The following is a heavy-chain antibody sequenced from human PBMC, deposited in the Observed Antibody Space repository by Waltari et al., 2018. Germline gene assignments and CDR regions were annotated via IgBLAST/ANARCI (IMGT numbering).Heavy chain of an antibody. V-gene: IGHV3-9*01. J-gene: IGHJ6*02. Sequence: GGGLVHPGRSLRLSCAASGFTYDNYAMHWVRQAPGKGLEWVSGISWNSGTIGYADSVKGRFTISRDNAENSLYLQMNSLRVEDTALYYCAKAFRVLEGYSYGMDVWGQGTSVTVSS. CDR1: GFTYDNYA. CDR3: AKAFRVLEGYSYGMDV. CDR2: ISWNSGTI.